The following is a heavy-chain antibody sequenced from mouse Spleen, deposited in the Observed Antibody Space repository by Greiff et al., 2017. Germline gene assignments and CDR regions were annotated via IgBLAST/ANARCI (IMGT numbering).Heavy chain of an antibody. CDR1: GYTFTDYV. Sequence: QVQLQQSGPELVKPGASVKMSCKASGYTFTDYVISWVKQRTGQGLEWIGEIYPGSGRTYYNEKFKGKATLTADKSSNTAYMQLSSLTSEDSAVYFCARGKGYYDGLYYAMGYRGQRTSVTVSS. D-gene: IGHD1-1*01. J-gene: IGHJ4*01. CDR3: ARGKGYYDGLYYAMGY. V-gene: IGHV1-77*01. CDR2: IYPGSGRT.